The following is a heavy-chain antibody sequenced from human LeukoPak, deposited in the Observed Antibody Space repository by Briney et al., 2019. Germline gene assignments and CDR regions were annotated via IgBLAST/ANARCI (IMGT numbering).Heavy chain of an antibody. J-gene: IGHJ3*02. CDR2: IYYSGST. D-gene: IGHD3-9*01. CDR1: GGSISSYY. CDR3: ASFNSALGSPDAIFEGTHDAFDI. Sequence: PSETLSLTCTVSGGSISSYYWSWIRQPPGKGLEWIGYIYYSGSTNYNPSLKSRVTISVYTSKNQFSLKLSSVTAADTAVYYCASFNSALGSPDAIFEGTHDAFDIWGQGTTVTVSS. V-gene: IGHV4-59*01.